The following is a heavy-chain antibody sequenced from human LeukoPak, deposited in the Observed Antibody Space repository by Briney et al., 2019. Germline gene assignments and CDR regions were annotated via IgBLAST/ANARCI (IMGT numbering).Heavy chain of an antibody. CDR2: INHSGST. CDR1: GGSFSGYY. J-gene: IGHJ6*02. Sequence: SETLSLTCAVYGGSFSGYYWSWIRQPPGKGLEWIGEINHSGSTNYNPSLKSRVTISVDTSKNQFSLKLSSVTAADMAVYYCARWGSLMVYYGMDVWGQGTTVTVSS. D-gene: IGHD3-10*01. CDR3: ARWGSLMVYYGMDV. V-gene: IGHV4-34*01.